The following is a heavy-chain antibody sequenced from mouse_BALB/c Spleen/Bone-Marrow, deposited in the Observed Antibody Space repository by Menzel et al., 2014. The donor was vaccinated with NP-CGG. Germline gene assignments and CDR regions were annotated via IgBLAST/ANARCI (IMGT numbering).Heavy chain of an antibody. V-gene: IGHV4-1*02. CDR1: IRFSRYW. Sequence: EVMLVESGGGLVQPGGSLKTLLCSLRIRFSRYWMSWVRQAPGKGLEWIGEINPDSSTINYTPSLKDKFIISRDNAKNTLYLQMSKVRSEDTALYYCARLYYYGNFDYWGQGTTLTVSS. CDR3: ARLYYYGNFDY. D-gene: IGHD1-1*01. J-gene: IGHJ2*01. CDR2: INPDSSTI.